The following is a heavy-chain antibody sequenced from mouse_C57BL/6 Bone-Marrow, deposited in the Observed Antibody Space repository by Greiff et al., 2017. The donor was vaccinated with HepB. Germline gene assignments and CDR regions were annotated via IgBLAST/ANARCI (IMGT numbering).Heavy chain of an antibody. CDR2: ISSGGDYI. CDR3: TRWYYGPGFAY. J-gene: IGHJ3*01. D-gene: IGHD1-2*01. CDR1: GFTFSSYA. Sequence: EVKLVESGEGLVKPGGSLKLSCAASGFTFSSYAMSWVRQTPEKRLEWVAYISSGGDYIYYADTVKGRFTISRDNARNTLYLQMSSLKSEDTAMYYCTRWYYGPGFAYWGQGTLVTVSA. V-gene: IGHV5-9-1*02.